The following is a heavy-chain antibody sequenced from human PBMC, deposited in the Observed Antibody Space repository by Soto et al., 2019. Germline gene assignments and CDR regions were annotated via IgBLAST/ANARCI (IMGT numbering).Heavy chain of an antibody. J-gene: IGHJ5*02. CDR1: GYTFTTYT. CDR3: TRDPGRSWFDP. D-gene: IGHD3-10*01. V-gene: IGHV1-3*01. CDR2: INPVNGDT. Sequence: ASVQVSCKASGYTFTTYTLQWLRQAPGQRLEWMGLINPVNGDTKYSQTFQGRVTITSDTSASTAYMELSSLGSEDTAVYYCTRDPGRSWFDPWGQGTLVTVSS.